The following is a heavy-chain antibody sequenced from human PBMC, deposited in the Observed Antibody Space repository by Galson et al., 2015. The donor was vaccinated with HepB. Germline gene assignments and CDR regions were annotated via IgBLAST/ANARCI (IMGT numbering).Heavy chain of an antibody. D-gene: IGHD5-18*01. Sequence: SVKVSCKASGYTFTSYYMHWVRQAPGQGLEWMGIINPSGGSTSYAQKFQGRVTMTRDTSTSTVYMELSSLRSEDTAVYYCARDTLRTIQLWSYYYYYYGMDVWGQGTTVTVSS. CDR3: ARDTLRTIQLWSYYYYYYGMDV. CDR2: INPSGGST. V-gene: IGHV1-46*01. CDR1: GYTFTSYY. J-gene: IGHJ6*02.